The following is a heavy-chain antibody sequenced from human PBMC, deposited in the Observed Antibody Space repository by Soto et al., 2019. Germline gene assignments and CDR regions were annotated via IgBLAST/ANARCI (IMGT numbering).Heavy chain of an antibody. CDR3: ARDATFGTKGGSFDI. J-gene: IGHJ3*02. CDR2: MWYDGTNK. V-gene: IGHV3-33*01. Sequence: GGSLRVSCAASGFTFRIYIMHWVRQSPGKGLEWVAVMWYDGTNKYYGESVKGRFTISRDNSENTLYLQMNSLRVEDTAVYYCARDATFGTKGGSFDIWGHGTLVTVSS. CDR1: GFTFRIYI. D-gene: IGHD3-16*01.